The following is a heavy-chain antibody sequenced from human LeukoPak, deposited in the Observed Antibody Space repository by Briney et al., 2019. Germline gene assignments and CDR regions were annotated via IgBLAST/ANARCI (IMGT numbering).Heavy chain of an antibody. Sequence: SETLSLTCAVSGASISSYYWSWIRQPAGKGLEWIVRLFTSGSTKYNPSLKSRVTIVVDKSKKHFSLKLSSVTAADTAVYYCARDTGDGFYDYWGQGSLVTVSS. J-gene: IGHJ4*02. CDR1: GASISSYY. V-gene: IGHV4-4*07. CDR3: ARDTGDGFYDY. D-gene: IGHD5-24*01. CDR2: LFTSGST.